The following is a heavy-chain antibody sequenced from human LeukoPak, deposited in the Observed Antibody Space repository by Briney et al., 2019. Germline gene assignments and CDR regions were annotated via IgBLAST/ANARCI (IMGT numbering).Heavy chain of an antibody. Sequence: CSVNWVRQAPGKGLEWVSSISSSSSYIYYADSVKGRFTISRDNAKNSLYLQMNSLRAEDTAVYYCAREGYDSSGYYLDYWGQGTLVTVSS. J-gene: IGHJ4*02. D-gene: IGHD3-22*01. CDR2: ISSSSSYI. V-gene: IGHV3-21*01. CDR3: AREGYDSSGYYLDY. CDR1: CS.